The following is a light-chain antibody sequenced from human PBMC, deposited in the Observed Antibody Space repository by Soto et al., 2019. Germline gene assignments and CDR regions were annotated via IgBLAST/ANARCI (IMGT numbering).Light chain of an antibody. CDR2: ATS. CDR3: QHYNDFSCT. V-gene: IGKV1-5*03. Sequence: DIHLTQSPSTLSASVGDRVTITCRASQSISILLAWYQQKPGKAPNLLIYATSTLETGVSSRFSGSGYGTDITLTISSLQPDDSATYYCQHYNDFSCTFGQGTKVEIK. CDR1: QSISIL. J-gene: IGKJ1*01.